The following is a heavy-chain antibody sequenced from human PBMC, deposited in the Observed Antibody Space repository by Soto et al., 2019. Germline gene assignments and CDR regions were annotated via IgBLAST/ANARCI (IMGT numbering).Heavy chain of an antibody. CDR2: ISGGGGRT. V-gene: IGHV3-23*01. CDR3: ASTPVEMSTSYAEDFQH. D-gene: IGHD2-15*01. Sequence: EVQLLESGGGLVQPGGSLRLSCAASGFTFSSYAMSWVRQAPGKGLEWVSAISGGGGRTYYADSVKGRFTISRDNSKTPLSVQMNSLRAEDTAVYYCASTPVEMSTSYAEDFQHWGQGTLVTVSS. CDR1: GFTFSSYA. J-gene: IGHJ1*01.